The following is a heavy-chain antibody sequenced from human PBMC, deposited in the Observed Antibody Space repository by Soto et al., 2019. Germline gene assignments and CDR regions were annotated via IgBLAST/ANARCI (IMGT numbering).Heavy chain of an antibody. CDR3: ARARWYDAFDV. J-gene: IGHJ3*01. CDR1: GFFISSGNY. D-gene: IGHD2-15*01. Sequence: LSLTCAVSGFFISSGNYWGWIRKPPGKGLEWIGGIFHGGSTYYNPSLKSRVTISVDMSKNQFSLKLNSVTAADTAVYYCARARWYDAFDVWGQGTVVTVSS. V-gene: IGHV4-38-2*01. CDR2: IFHGGST.